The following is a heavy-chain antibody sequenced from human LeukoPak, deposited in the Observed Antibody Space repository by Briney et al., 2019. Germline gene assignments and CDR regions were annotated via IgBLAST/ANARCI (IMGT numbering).Heavy chain of an antibody. D-gene: IGHD2-8*01. CDR2: ISYDGSNK. J-gene: IGHJ3*02. CDR3: ARDAQATYDNAFDI. V-gene: IGHV3-30-3*01. Sequence: GGSLRLSCAASGYTFRSYAIHWVRQAPGKGLEWVAVISYDGSNKYYADSVKGRFTISRDNSKNTLYLQMNSLRVEDTAVYYCARDAQATYDNAFDIWGQGTMVTVSS. CDR1: GYTFRSYA.